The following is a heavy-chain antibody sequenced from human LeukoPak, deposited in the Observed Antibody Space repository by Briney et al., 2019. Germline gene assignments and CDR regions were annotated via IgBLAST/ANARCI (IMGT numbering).Heavy chain of an antibody. Sequence: ASVKVSCKASGYTFTSYGISWVRQAPGQGLEWMGWISAYNGNTNYAQKLQGRVTMTTDTSTSTAYMELRSLRSDDTAVYYCARDRYYDILTGCDPWGQGTLVTVSS. J-gene: IGHJ5*02. V-gene: IGHV1-18*04. CDR3: ARDRYYDILTGCDP. CDR1: GYTFTSYG. D-gene: IGHD3-9*01. CDR2: ISAYNGNT.